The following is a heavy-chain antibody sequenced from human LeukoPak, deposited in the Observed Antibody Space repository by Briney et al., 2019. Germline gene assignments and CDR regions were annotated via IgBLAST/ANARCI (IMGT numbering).Heavy chain of an antibody. CDR3: ASSAAAPLDS. CDR2: IYYSGST. V-gene: IGHV4-59*03. D-gene: IGHD6-25*01. CDR1: GSSMSSYY. J-gene: IGHJ4*02. Sequence: SETLSLTCTVSGSSMSSYYWSWIRQPPGKGLEWVGFIYYSGSTKYNPSLKSRVTISLATSKNQFYLKVSSVTAADTDVYYCASSAAAPLDSWGQGTLVTVSS.